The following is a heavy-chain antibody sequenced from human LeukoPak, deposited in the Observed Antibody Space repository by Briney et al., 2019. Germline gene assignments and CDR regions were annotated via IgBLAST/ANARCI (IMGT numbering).Heavy chain of an antibody. V-gene: IGHV4-30-4*01. D-gene: IGHD2-21*02. CDR1: GGSISSGDYY. CDR2: IYYSGST. CDR3: ARDRNCGGDCDSGYAFDI. Sequence: SQTLSLTCTVSGGSISSGDYYWSWIRQPPGNGLEWLGYIYYSGSTYYNPSLKTRVTTSVDTSKNQFSLTLSSVTAADTAVYYCARDRNCGGDCDSGYAFDIWGQGTMVTVSS. J-gene: IGHJ3*02.